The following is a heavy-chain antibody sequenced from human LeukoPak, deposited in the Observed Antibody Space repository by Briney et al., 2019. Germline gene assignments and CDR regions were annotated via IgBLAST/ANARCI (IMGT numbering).Heavy chain of an antibody. D-gene: IGHD2-2*01. V-gene: IGHV3-23*01. CDR3: ASRVVPAGDAFDI. J-gene: IGHJ3*02. CDR2: ISGSGGST. CDR1: GFTFSSYG. Sequence: GGSLRLSCAASGFTFSSYGMSWVRQAPGKGLEWVSAISGSGGSTYYADSVKGRFTLSRDNSKNTLYLQMNSLRAEDTAVYYCASRVVPAGDAFDIWGQGTMVTVSS.